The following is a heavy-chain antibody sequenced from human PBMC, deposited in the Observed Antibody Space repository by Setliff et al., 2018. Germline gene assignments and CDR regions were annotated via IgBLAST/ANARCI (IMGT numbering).Heavy chain of an antibody. CDR3: AKAGGSGFGMDYLDS. CDR2: ISGDSSFT. CDR1: GFTFNHFA. Sequence: GGSLRLSCATSGFTFNHFAMAWVRQAPGKGLEWVSIISGDSSFTNYADSVRGRATSFRDSSGNNVYLHMNSLTAADSAMYYCAKAGGSGFGMDYLDSWGQGTLVTVSS. D-gene: IGHD3-3*01. J-gene: IGHJ4*02. V-gene: IGHV3-23*01.